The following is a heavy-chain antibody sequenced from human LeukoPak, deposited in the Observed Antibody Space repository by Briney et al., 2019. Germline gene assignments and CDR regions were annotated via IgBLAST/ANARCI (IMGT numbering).Heavy chain of an antibody. Sequence: GGSLRLSCAASGFPFSTYGMHWVRQAPNKGLEWVTFIQSDGFNKYYADSVKGRFTISRDNAKNSLYLQMNSLRAEDTAVYYCARAPVVVPAAKSYYYYMDVWGKGTTVTVSS. CDR1: GFPFSTYG. D-gene: IGHD2-2*01. J-gene: IGHJ6*03. CDR3: ARAPVVVPAAKSYYYYMDV. CDR2: IQSDGFNK. V-gene: IGHV3-30*02.